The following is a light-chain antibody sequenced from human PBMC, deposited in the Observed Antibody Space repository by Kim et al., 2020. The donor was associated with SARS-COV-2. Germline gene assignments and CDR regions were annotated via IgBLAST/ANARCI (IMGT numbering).Light chain of an antibody. CDR3: QQYGSAPR. CDR2: GAS. Sequence: PAERATLARRTSKSDSNNYVAWYQQKTGQTPRLHIYGASSRATGSPDRVSGSGSGTDFTLTISGLEPEDFAVDYCQQYGSAPRFGGGTKVDIK. J-gene: IGKJ4*01. CDR1: KSDSNNY. V-gene: IGKV3-20*01.